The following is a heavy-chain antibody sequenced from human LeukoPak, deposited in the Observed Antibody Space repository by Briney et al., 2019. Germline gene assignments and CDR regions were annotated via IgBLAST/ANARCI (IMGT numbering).Heavy chain of an antibody. CDR3: ARVVDCSSTSCYTFPHENWFDP. D-gene: IGHD2-2*02. V-gene: IGHV1-46*01. Sequence: GASVKVSCKASGYTFTSYYMHWVRQAPGQGLEWMGIINPSGGSTSYAQKFQGRVTMTRDTSISTAYMELSRLRSDDTAVYYRARVVDCSSTSCYTFPHENWFDPWGQGTLVTVSS. CDR2: INPSGGST. J-gene: IGHJ5*02. CDR1: GYTFTSYY.